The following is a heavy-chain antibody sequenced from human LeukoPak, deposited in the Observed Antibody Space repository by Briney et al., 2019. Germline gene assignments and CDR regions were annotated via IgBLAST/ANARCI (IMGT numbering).Heavy chain of an antibody. J-gene: IGHJ3*02. CDR1: GYIFTSSW. CDR2: IHIADSDT. Sequence: GESLKISCQGSGYIFTSSWIGWVRQMPGKGLEWMGIIHIADSDTRYSPSFQGQVTISADKATSTAYLQWSSLKASDTAIYYCAKQKYCSGGSCFQDYDAFDIWGQGTMVSVSS. V-gene: IGHV5-51*01. D-gene: IGHD2-15*01. CDR3: AKQKYCSGGSCFQDYDAFDI.